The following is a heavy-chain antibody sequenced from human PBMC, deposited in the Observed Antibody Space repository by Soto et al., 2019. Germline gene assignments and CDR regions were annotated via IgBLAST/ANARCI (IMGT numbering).Heavy chain of an antibody. V-gene: IGHV4-31*03. CDR1: GGSISSGGYY. Sequence: SETLSLTCTVSGGSISSGGYYWSWIRQHPGKGLEWIGYIYYSGSTYYNPSLKSRVTISVDTSKNQFSLKLSSVTAADTAVYYCARDKRKVGMDVWGQGTTVTVSS. J-gene: IGHJ6*02. CDR3: ARDKRKVGMDV. CDR2: IYYSGST.